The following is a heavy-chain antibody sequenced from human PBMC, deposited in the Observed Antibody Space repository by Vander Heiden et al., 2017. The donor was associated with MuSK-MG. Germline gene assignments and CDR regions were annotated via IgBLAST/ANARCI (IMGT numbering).Heavy chain of an antibody. D-gene: IGHD5-18*01. CDR2: IYSGGST. Sequence: EVQLVESGGGLVQPGGSLRLSCAASGFTVSSNYMSWVRQAPGKGLEWVSVIYSGGSTYDADSVKGRFTISRDNSKNTLYLQINRLRAEDTAVYYCAAGGYSYGVDYWGQGTLVTVSS. J-gene: IGHJ4*02. CDR1: GFTVSSNY. V-gene: IGHV3-53*04. CDR3: AAGGYSYGVDY.